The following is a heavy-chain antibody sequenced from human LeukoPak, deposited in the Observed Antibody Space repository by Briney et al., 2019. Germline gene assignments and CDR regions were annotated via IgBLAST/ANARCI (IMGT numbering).Heavy chain of an antibody. Sequence: SETLSLTCTVSAGSISSGSYYWSWLRQPAGTGLEWIGRIYTSGSTNYTPSLKSRVTISVDTSKNQFSLKLSSVTAADTAVYYCARARGGGSDRGYYFDYWGQGTLVTVSS. D-gene: IGHD1-26*01. CDR2: IYTSGST. V-gene: IGHV4-61*02. CDR1: AGSISSGSYY. CDR3: ARARGGGSDRGYYFDY. J-gene: IGHJ4*02.